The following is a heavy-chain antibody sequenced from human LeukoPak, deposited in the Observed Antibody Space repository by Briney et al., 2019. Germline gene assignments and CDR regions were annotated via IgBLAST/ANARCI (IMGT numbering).Heavy chain of an antibody. J-gene: IGHJ4*02. CDR2: IYYSGST. CDR1: GGSISSGDFY. CDR3: ARDSSGSYPLLFDY. D-gene: IGHD1-26*01. V-gene: IGHV4-30-4*08. Sequence: SETLSLTSTVSGGSISSGDFYWSWIRQPPGKGLEWIGYIYYSGSTYYNPSLKSRVTISVDTSKNQFSLKLSSVTAADTAVYYCARDSSGSYPLLFDYWGQGTLVTVSS.